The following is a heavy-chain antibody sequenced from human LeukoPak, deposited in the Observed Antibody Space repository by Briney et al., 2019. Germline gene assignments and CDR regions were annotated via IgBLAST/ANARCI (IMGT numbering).Heavy chain of an antibody. J-gene: IGHJ4*02. CDR1: GFTFSSYA. CDR2: ISGSGGST. Sequence: TGGSLRLSCAASGFTFSSYAMSWVRQAPGKGLEWVSAISGSGGSTYYADSVKGRFTISGDNSKNTLYLQMNSLRAEDTAVYYCAGGVGAGSIDYWGQGTLVTVSS. D-gene: IGHD1-26*01. V-gene: IGHV3-23*01. CDR3: AGGVGAGSIDY.